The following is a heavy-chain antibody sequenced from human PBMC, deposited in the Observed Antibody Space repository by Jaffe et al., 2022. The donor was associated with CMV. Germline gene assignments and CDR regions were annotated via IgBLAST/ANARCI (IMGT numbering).Heavy chain of an antibody. CDR2: IYYSGST. CDR1: GGSISSYY. CDR3: ATSFLGSSSLELNY. V-gene: IGHV4-59*01. D-gene: IGHD6-13*01. J-gene: IGHJ4*02. Sequence: QVQLQESGPGLVKPSETLSLTCTVSGGSISSYYWSWIRQPPGKGLEWIGYIYYSGSTNYNPSLKSRVTISVDTSKNQFSLKLSSVTAADTAVYYCATSFLGSSSLELNYWGQGTLVTVSS.